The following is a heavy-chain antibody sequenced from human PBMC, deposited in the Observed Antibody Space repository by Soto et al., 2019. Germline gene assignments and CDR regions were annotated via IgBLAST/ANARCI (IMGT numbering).Heavy chain of an antibody. Sequence: AVKVSCKASGGTFSSYAISWVRQAPGQGLEWMGGIIPIFGTANYAQKFQGRVTITADESTSTAYMELSSLRSEDTAVYYCARGHIAAAGTRNWFDPWGQGTLVTVSS. D-gene: IGHD6-13*01. V-gene: IGHV1-69*13. CDR1: GGTFSSYA. J-gene: IGHJ5*02. CDR3: ARGHIAAAGTRNWFDP. CDR2: IIPIFGTA.